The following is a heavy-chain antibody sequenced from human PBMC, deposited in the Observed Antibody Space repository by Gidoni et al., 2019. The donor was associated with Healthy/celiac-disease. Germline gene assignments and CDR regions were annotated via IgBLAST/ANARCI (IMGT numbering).Heavy chain of an antibody. Sequence: QLQLQESGPGLVKPSETLSLTCTVSGGSISSSSYYWGWIRQPPGKGLEWIGSIYYSGSTYYNPSLKSRVTISVDTSKNQFSLKLSSVTAADTAVYYCAREEGEYFDWLLKPDYYYYGMDVWGQGTTVTVSS. V-gene: IGHV4-39*02. CDR1: GGSISSSSYY. J-gene: IGHJ6*02. CDR3: AREEGEYFDWLLKPDYYYYGMDV. CDR2: IYYSGST. D-gene: IGHD3-9*01.